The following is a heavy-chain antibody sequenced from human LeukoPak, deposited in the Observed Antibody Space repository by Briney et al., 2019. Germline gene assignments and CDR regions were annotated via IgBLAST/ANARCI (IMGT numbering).Heavy chain of an antibody. CDR2: INPGGGNT. Sequence: ASVKVSCKASGYTFARYYIHWVRQAPGQRLEWMGIINPGGGNTNYAQKFQGRVTVTRDTSTTTVYLELSSLRSEDTAVYYCAGSGSYIRKYYFDYWGQGTLVTVSS. D-gene: IGHD1-26*01. CDR3: AGSGSYIRKYYFDY. V-gene: IGHV1-46*01. J-gene: IGHJ4*02. CDR1: GYTFARYY.